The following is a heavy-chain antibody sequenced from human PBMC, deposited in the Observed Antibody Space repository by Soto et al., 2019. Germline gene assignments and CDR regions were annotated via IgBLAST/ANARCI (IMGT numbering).Heavy chain of an antibody. CDR1: GYSFTSYW. CDR2: IYPGDSDT. Sequence: PXDSLTISWKGSGYSFTSYWIGLVRQMPGKGLEWMGIIYPGDSDTRYSPSFQGQVTISADKSISTAYLQWSSLKASDTAMYYCARTTVTTNDAFDIWGQGTMVTVSS. CDR3: ARTTVTTNDAFDI. J-gene: IGHJ3*02. D-gene: IGHD4-17*01. V-gene: IGHV5-51*01.